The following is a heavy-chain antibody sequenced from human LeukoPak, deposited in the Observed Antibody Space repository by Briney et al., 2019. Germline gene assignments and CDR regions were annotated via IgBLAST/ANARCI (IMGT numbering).Heavy chain of an antibody. CDR2: ISSSSTI. D-gene: IGHD1-26*01. Sequence: GGSLRLSCAASGFTFSSYSMNWVRQAPGKGLEWVSYISSSSTIYYADSVKGRFTISRDNAKDSLYLQMNSLRAEDTAVYYCASQAERGSERGIDYWGQGTLVTVSS. CDR3: ASQAERGSERGIDY. V-gene: IGHV3-48*04. CDR1: GFTFSSYS. J-gene: IGHJ4*02.